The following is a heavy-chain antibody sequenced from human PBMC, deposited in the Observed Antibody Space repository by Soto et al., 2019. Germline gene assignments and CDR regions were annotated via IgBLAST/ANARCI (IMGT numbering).Heavy chain of an antibody. D-gene: IGHD5-18*01. Sequence: EVQLVESGGGLVKPGGSLRLSCAASGFTFSSYSMNWVRQAPGKGLEWDSAISSSSSYIYYADSVKGRFTISRDNAKNSLYLQMNSLRAEDTAVYYCARDQPGYSYGYGLGYWGQGTLVTVSS. CDR3: ARDQPGYSYGYGLGY. V-gene: IGHV3-21*01. CDR1: GFTFSSYS. J-gene: IGHJ4*02. CDR2: ISSSSSYI.